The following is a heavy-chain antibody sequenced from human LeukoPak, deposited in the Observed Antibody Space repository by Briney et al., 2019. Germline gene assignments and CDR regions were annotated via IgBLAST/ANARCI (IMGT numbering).Heavy chain of an antibody. CDR1: GFTFSSYW. CDR3: AKYAHGSGTSFDP. CDR2: IKQDGSEK. Sequence: PGGSLRLSCAASGFTFSSYWMSWVRQAPGKGLEWVANIKQDGSEKYYVDSVKGRFTISRDNAKNSVYLQMSSLRAEDTAVYHCAKYAHGSGTSFDPWGQGTLATVSS. D-gene: IGHD3-10*01. J-gene: IGHJ5*02. V-gene: IGHV3-7*01.